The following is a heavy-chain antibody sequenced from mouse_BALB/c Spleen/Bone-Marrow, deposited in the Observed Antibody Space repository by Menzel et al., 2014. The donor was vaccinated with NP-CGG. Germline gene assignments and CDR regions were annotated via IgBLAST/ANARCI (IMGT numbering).Heavy chain of an antibody. D-gene: IGHD4-1*01. CDR1: GYAFTNYL. Sequence: QVQLQQSGAELVRPGTSMKVSCKASGYAFTNYLIEWVKQRPGQGLEWIGVINPGSGGTNYNEKFRGKATLTADKSSSTAYMQFSSLTSDDSAVYFCARCLTGTSALDFWGQGTSVTVSS. J-gene: IGHJ4*01. V-gene: IGHV1-54*01. CDR2: INPGSGGT. CDR3: ARCLTGTSALDF.